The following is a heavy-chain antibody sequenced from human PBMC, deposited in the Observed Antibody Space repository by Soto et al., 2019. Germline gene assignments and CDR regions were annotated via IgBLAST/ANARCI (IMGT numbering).Heavy chain of an antibody. Sequence: SVKVSCKASGYTFTGYYMHWVRQAPVQGLEWMGWINPNSGGTNYAQKFQGRVTMTRDTSISTAYMELSRLRSDDTAVYYCARIFDDYYYGMDVWGQGTTVTVSS. CDR2: INPNSGGT. CDR3: ARIFDDYYYGMDV. D-gene: IGHD3-3*01. CDR1: GYTFTGYY. J-gene: IGHJ6*02. V-gene: IGHV1-2*02.